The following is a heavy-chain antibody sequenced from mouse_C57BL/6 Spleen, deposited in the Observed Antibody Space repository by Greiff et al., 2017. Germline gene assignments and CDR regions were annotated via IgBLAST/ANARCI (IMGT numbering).Heavy chain of an antibody. D-gene: IGHD2-4*01. CDR3: ARLTYDYGSDFDD. V-gene: IGHV5-17*01. Sequence: VKLMASGGGLVKPGGSLKLSCAASGFPFRDYGMHWVRQAPEKGLEWVAYISSGSSTIYYADTVKGRFTISRDNAQNTLFLQMTSLRSEDTAMYYCARLTYDYGSDFDDWGQGTTLTVSS. CDR2: ISSGSSTI. J-gene: IGHJ2*01. CDR1: GFPFRDYG.